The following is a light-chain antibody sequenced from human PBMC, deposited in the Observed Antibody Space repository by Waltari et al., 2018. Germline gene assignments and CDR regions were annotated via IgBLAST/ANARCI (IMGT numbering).Light chain of an antibody. CDR1: QSVSRS. V-gene: IGKV3-20*01. CDR3: QHYVRLPAT. J-gene: IGKJ1*01. Sequence: EIVLTQSPGTLSLPPGERATLACRASQSVSRSLAWYQQKAGQAPRLLIYGAFNRATGIPDRFSGSGSGTAFSLTISRLEPEDFAVYYCQHYVRLPATFGQGTKVEIK. CDR2: GAF.